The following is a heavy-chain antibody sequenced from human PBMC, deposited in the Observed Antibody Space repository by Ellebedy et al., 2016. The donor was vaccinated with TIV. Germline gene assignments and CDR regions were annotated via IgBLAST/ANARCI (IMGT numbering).Heavy chain of an antibody. CDR2: INQDGSQK. J-gene: IGHJ5*02. D-gene: IGHD2-21*02. Sequence: GESLKISCAASGFIFNDYWMHWVRQTPGRGLEWVANINQDGSQKYCVDSVKGRFTISRDNAKNSLYLQMNSLRDEDTAVYYCARAIGVADCSWGQGTLVTVSS. CDR1: GFIFNDYW. CDR3: ARAIGVADCS. V-gene: IGHV3-7*01.